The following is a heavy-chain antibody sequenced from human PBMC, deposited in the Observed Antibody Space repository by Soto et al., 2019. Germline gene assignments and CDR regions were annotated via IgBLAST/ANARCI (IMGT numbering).Heavy chain of an antibody. CDR3: VRFGYDILTGYSSPIDY. Sequence: PSETLSLTCTVSGGSISYEYYHWTWIRQSPGKGLEWIGYIHYSGSTIYNPSFKSRVTISVDTSKNQFSLKLSSVTAADTAVYYCVRFGYDILTGYSSPIDYWGQGTLVTVSS. CDR1: GGSISYEYYH. V-gene: IGHV4-59*08. D-gene: IGHD3-9*01. CDR2: IHYSGST. J-gene: IGHJ4*02.